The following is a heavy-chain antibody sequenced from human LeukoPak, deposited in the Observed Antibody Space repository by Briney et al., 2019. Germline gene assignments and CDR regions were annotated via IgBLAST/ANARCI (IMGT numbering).Heavy chain of an antibody. CDR2: ISWNSGSI. D-gene: IGHD6-19*01. CDR3: AKEGQWLDKYYLDY. Sequence: PGGSLRLSCAASGFTFDDYVMHWVRQAPGKGLEWVSGISWNSGSIGYADSVKGRFTISRDNAKNSLYLQMNSLRAEDTALYYCAKEGQWLDKYYLDYWGQGTLVTVSS. CDR1: GFTFDDYV. V-gene: IGHV3-9*01. J-gene: IGHJ4*02.